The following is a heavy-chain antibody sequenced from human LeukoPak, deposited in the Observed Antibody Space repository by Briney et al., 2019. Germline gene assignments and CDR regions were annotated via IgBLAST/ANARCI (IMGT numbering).Heavy chain of an antibody. CDR1: GYTFTSYY. V-gene: IGHV1-46*01. Sequence: ASVKVSCKASGYTFTSYYMHWVRQAPGQGLEWMGIINPSGDSTTYAQKFQGRVTMTRDTSTSTVYMELSSLRSEDTAVYYCARDGAVGHDFWSGYPLYYWGQGTLVTVSS. CDR2: INPSGDST. D-gene: IGHD3-3*01. CDR3: ARDGAVGHDFWSGYPLYY. J-gene: IGHJ4*02.